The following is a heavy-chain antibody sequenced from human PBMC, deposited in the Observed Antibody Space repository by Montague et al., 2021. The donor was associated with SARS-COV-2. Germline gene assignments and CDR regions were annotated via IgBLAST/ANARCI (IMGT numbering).Heavy chain of an antibody. D-gene: IGHD4-17*01. Sequence: SETLSLTCTVSGGSVSSSSYYWGWIRQPPGKGLEWIGSIYYTGSTYYNPSLKSRVTISIDKSKNQFSLKLSSVTAADTAVYYCARAGGDYYYHYYGMDVWGQGTTATVSS. CDR2: IYYTGST. CDR1: GGSVSSSSYY. J-gene: IGHJ6*02. CDR3: ARAGGDYYYHYYGMDV. V-gene: IGHV4-39*07.